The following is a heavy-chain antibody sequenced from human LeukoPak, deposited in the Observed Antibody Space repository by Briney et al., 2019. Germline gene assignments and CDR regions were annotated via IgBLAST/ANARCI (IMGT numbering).Heavy chain of an antibody. CDR2: IYYSGST. J-gene: IGHJ4*02. Sequence: MPSQTLSPTCTVSGGSIRSGDFYWSWIRQPPGKGLEWIGYIYYSGSTNYKPSLKSRVTITKDTSKNQFPLNLSSVTAADTAVYYRARETYSGTQKGFDYWGQGTLVTVSS. D-gene: IGHD1-26*01. CDR3: ARETYSGTQKGFDY. V-gene: IGHV4-30-4*01. CDR1: GGSIRSGDFY.